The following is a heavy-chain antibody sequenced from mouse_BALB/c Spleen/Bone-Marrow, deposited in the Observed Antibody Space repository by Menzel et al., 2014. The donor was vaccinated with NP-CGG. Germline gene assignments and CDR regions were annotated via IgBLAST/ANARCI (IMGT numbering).Heavy chain of an antibody. D-gene: IGHD3-2*01. CDR2: INPGSGGA. CDR1: GYAFTNYL. CDR3: AREWTARAVDY. Sequence: QVQLKESGAELVRPGTSVKVSCKASGYAFTNYLIEWVKQRPVQGLEWIGVINPGSGGADYNAKFKGKATLTADKSSSTAYMQLSSLTSDDSAVYFCAREWTARAVDYWGQGTTLTVSS. J-gene: IGHJ2*01. V-gene: IGHV1-54*01.